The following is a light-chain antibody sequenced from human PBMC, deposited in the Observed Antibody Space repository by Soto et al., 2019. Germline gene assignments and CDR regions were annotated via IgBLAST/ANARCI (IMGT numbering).Light chain of an antibody. CDR2: AAS. CDR3: QQLNSYSTLT. J-gene: IGKJ4*01. V-gene: IGKV1-9*01. Sequence: DIQLTQSPSFLSASVGDRVTISCRASQGISSYLAWYQHKPGKAPNLLISAASTLQSGVPSRFSGSGSGTEFTLTISSLQPEDFATYYCQQLNSYSTLTFGGGTKVDIK. CDR1: QGISSY.